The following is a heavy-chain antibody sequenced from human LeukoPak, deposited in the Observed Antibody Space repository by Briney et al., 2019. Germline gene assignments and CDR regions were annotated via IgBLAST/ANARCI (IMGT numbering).Heavy chain of an antibody. D-gene: IGHD1-26*01. CDR2: ISSSSSII. V-gene: IGHV3-48*01. J-gene: IGHJ4*02. Sequence: GSLRLSCAASGFTFNGYNMNWVRQAPGKGLEWVSYISSSSSIIYYADSVKGRFTISRDNSKNTLYLQMNSLRAEDTAVYYCARGSEVVGATPNPNDYWGQGTLVTVSS. CDR1: GFTFNGYN. CDR3: ARGSEVVGATPNPNDY.